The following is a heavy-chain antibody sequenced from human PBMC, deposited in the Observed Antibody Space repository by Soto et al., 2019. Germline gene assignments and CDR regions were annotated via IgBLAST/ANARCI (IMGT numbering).Heavy chain of an antibody. CDR2: IIPIFGTA. CDR1: GGTFSSYA. J-gene: IGHJ4*02. V-gene: IGHV1-69*01. Sequence: QVQLVQSGAEVKKPGSSVKVSCKAPGGTFSSYAISWVRQAPGQGLEWMGGIIPIFGTANYAQKSQGRVTITADESTSTAYMELSSLRSEDTAVYYCARGIDYYDSSPLSLDYWGQGTLVTVSS. D-gene: IGHD3-22*01. CDR3: ARGIDYYDSSPLSLDY.